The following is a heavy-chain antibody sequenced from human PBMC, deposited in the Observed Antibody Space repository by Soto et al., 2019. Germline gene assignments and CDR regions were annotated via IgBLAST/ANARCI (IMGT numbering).Heavy chain of an antibody. Sequence: PGGSLRLSFAASGFTFRSFTMNWVRQAPGKGLEWVSTISSNSAYIYYTYALRGRLTISRDNAKNSLHLQMNSLRAEDTAVYYCTRDASRDSSARGWFYXWGPGTLFTVSX. J-gene: IGHJ5*02. CDR1: GFTFRSFT. CDR2: ISSNSAYI. D-gene: IGHD6-13*01. V-gene: IGHV3-21*01. CDR3: TRDASRDSSARGWFYX.